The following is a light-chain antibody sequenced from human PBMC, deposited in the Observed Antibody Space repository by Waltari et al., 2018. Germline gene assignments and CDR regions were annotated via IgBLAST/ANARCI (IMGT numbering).Light chain of an antibody. V-gene: IGKV3-20*01. CDR1: QSVGRS. J-gene: IGKJ1*01. CDR2: DTS. Sequence: EIVLTQSPGTLSLSPGERATTSCRARQSVGRSLAWYQQKRGHAPRLLIYDTSSRATGIPDRFSGSGSGTDFSLTISRLEPEDFAVYYCQHYVSLPATFGQGTKVEIK. CDR3: QHYVSLPAT.